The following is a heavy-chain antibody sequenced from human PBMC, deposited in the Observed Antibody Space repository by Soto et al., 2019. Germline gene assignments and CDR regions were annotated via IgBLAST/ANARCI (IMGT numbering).Heavy chain of an antibody. V-gene: IGHV1-3*01. Sequence: QVQLVQSGAEVKKPGASVKVSCKASGYTFTSYAMHWVRQAPGQRLEWMGWINAGNGNTKYSQKFQGRVTITRDTSASTAYMELSSLRSEDTAVYYCAGVREIAVAAEIDYWGQGTLVTVSS. CDR3: AGVREIAVAAEIDY. CDR1: GYTFTSYA. J-gene: IGHJ4*02. CDR2: INAGNGNT. D-gene: IGHD6-19*01.